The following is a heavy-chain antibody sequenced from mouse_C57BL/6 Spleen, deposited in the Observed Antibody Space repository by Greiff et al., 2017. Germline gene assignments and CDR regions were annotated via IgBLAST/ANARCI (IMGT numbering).Heavy chain of an antibody. CDR3: ARSLPYYFDY. Sequence: VNVVESGPELVKPGASVKLSCKASGYTFTSYDINWVKQRPGQGLEWIGWIYPRDGSTKYNEKFKGKATLTVDTSSSTAYMKLHSLTSEDSAVYFCARSLPYYFDYWGQGTTLTVSS. V-gene: IGHV1-85*01. J-gene: IGHJ2*01. CDR1: GYTFTSYD. CDR2: IYPRDGST.